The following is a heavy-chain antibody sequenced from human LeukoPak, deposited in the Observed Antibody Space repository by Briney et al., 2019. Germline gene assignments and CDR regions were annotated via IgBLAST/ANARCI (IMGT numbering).Heavy chain of an antibody. J-gene: IGHJ4*02. CDR1: WYTLPRLY. Sequence: ASVEVFLQASWYTLPRLYIYWGGPAPGQRPEVMAWINPQSGATNYAQKFQGRVTMTRDMSISTAYMDVTSLRSDDTAVYYCARGGDDSGLYFAYWGQGTLVTVSS. CDR3: ARGGDDSGLYFAY. V-gene: IGHV1-2*02. CDR2: INPQSGAT. D-gene: IGHD3-22*01.